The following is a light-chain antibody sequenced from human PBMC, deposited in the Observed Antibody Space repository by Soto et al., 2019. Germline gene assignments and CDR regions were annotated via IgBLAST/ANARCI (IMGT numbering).Light chain of an antibody. CDR3: TSYAGGNNV. V-gene: IGLV2-8*01. CDR2: EVN. Sequence: QSALTQPPSASGSTGQSVTISCTGTSSDVGGYNYVSWYQQYPGKVPKLMVYEVNKRPSGVPDRFSGSKSGNTASLTVSGLHDEDEADYYCTSYAGGNNVFGTGTKVTVL. CDR1: SSDVGGYNY. J-gene: IGLJ1*01.